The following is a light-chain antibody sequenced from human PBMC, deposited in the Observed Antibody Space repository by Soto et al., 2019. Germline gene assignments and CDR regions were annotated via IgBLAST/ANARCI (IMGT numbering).Light chain of an antibody. CDR2: GNS. CDR3: QSYDSSLSVLYV. V-gene: IGLV1-40*01. Sequence: ALTQPPSVSGAPGQRVTISCTGSSSNIGAGYDVHWYQQLPGTAPKLLIYGNSNRPSGVPDRFSGSKSGTSASLAITGLQAEDEADYYCQSYDSSLSVLYVFGTGTKITVL. J-gene: IGLJ1*01. CDR1: SSNIGAGYD.